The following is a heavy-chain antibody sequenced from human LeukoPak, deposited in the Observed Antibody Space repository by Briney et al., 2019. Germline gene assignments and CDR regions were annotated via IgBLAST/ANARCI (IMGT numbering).Heavy chain of an antibody. CDR1: GFTFSSYA. Sequence: GGSLRLSCAASGFTFSSYAVSWVRQAPGKGLEWVSSMSGSGGSTYYADSVKGRFTISRDDSKNTLYLQMNSLRAEDTAVYYCARVRYGELDVWGQGTTVTISS. J-gene: IGHJ6*02. CDR3: ARVRYGELDV. D-gene: IGHD4-17*01. CDR2: MSGSGGST. V-gene: IGHV3-23*01.